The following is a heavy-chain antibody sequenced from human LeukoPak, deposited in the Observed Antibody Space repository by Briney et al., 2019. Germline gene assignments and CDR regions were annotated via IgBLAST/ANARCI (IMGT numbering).Heavy chain of an antibody. Sequence: GRSLRLSCAASGFTLSSYGMHWVRQAPGKGLEWVAVIWYDGSNKYYADSVKGRFTISRDNSKNTLYLQMNSLRAEDTAVYYCARSYCSSTSCYRMGLKPSDFLYMDVWGKGTTVTVSS. CDR1: GFTLSSYG. J-gene: IGHJ6*03. CDR3: ARSYCSSTSCYRMGLKPSDFLYMDV. V-gene: IGHV3-33*01. D-gene: IGHD2-2*01. CDR2: IWYDGSNK.